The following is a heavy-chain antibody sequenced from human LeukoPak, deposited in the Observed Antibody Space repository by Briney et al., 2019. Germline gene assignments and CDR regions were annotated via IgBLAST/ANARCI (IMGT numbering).Heavy chain of an antibody. Sequence: SETLSLTCTVSRGSISSYYWSWIRQPPGKGLEWIGYIYTSGSTNYNPSLKSRVTISVDTSKNQFSLKLSSVTAADTAVYYCARSMITFGGVIGAGAFDIWGQGTMVTVSS. J-gene: IGHJ3*02. V-gene: IGHV4-4*09. D-gene: IGHD3-16*02. CDR1: RGSISSYY. CDR3: ARSMITFGGVIGAGAFDI. CDR2: IYTSGST.